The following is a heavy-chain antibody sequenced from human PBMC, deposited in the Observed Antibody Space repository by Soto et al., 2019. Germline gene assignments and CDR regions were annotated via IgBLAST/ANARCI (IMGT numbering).Heavy chain of an antibody. CDR1: GFTFSSYS. CDR3: ARGKFAYGGFDI. Sequence: EVQLVESGGGLVQPGGSLRLSCAASGFTFSSYSMNWVRQAPGKGLEWASYISSSSSTIYYADSVKGRFTISRDNAKNSLYLQMNSLRAEDTAVYYCARGKFAYGGFDIWGQGTMVTVSS. D-gene: IGHD4-17*01. CDR2: ISSSSSTI. V-gene: IGHV3-48*01. J-gene: IGHJ3*02.